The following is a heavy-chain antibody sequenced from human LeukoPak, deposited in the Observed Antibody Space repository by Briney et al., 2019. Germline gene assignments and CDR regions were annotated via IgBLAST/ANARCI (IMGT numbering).Heavy chain of an antibody. D-gene: IGHD6-13*01. CDR3: ARLGRIAAAGFDY. J-gene: IGHJ4*02. V-gene: IGHV4-39*01. CDR1: GVSISSSSYY. CDR2: IYYSGST. Sequence: SSETLSLTCTVSGVSISSSSYYWGWIRQPPGKGLEWIGSIYYSGSTYYNPSLKSRVTISVDTSKNQFSLKLSSVTAADTAVYYCARLGRIAAAGFDYWGQGTLVTVSS.